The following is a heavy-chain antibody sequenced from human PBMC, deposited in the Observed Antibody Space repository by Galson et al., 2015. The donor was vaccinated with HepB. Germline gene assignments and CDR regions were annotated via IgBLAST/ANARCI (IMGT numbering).Heavy chain of an antibody. D-gene: IGHD2-2*01. CDR3: THEAGIQRQEGGHFDC. V-gene: IGHV3-15*01. J-gene: IGHJ4*02. Sequence: SLRLSCATSGFNFNNAWMTWVRQAPGKGLEWLGRIKSKPDGGTPEYAAPLKDKFTISRDDSKNTLYLQMNSLEAEDTGVYYCTHEAGIQRQEGGHFDCWGPGTLVTVSS. CDR1: GFNFNNAW. CDR2: IKSKPDGGTP.